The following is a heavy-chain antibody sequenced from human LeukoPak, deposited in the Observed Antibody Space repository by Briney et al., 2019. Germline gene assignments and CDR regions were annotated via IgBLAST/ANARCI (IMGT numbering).Heavy chain of an antibody. D-gene: IGHD3-22*01. CDR1: GFTFSSYS. Sequence: PGGSLRLSCAASGFTFSSYSMNWVRQAPGKGLEWVSPISSSSSYIYYADSVKGRFTISKDNAKNSLYLQINSLRAEDTSVYYCARGDYYDSSGYYYDYWGQGTLVTVSS. V-gene: IGHV3-21*01. CDR2: ISSSSSYI. CDR3: ARGDYYDSSGYYYDY. J-gene: IGHJ4*02.